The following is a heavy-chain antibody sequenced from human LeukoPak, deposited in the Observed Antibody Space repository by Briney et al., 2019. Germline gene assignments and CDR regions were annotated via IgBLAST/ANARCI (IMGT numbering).Heavy chain of an antibody. CDR3: ARVRFTTDYYYYYYMDV. CDR1: GFTFSSYA. V-gene: IGHV3-23*01. D-gene: IGHD4-11*01. J-gene: IGHJ6*03. Sequence: GGSLRLSCAASGFTFSSYAMSWVRQAPGKGLEWVSAISGCGGSTYYADSVKGRFTISRDNSKNTLYLQMNSLRAEDTAVYYCARVRFTTDYYYYYYMDVWGKGTTVTVSS. CDR2: ISGCGGST.